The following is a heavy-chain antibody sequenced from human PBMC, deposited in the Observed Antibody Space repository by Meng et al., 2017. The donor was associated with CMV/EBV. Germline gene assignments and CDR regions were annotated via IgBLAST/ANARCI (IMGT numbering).Heavy chain of an antibody. CDR2: ISSSSSYM. CDR1: GFTFSSYS. J-gene: IGHJ3*02. CDR3: ARDPIVVVPAALIGDAFDI. V-gene: IGHV3-21*01. Sequence: GGSLRLSCAASGFTFSSYSMNWVRQAPGKGLEWVSSISSSSSYMYYADSVKGRFTISRDNAKNSLYLQMNSLRAEDTAVYYCARDPIVVVPAALIGDAFDIWGQGTMVTVSS. D-gene: IGHD2-2*01.